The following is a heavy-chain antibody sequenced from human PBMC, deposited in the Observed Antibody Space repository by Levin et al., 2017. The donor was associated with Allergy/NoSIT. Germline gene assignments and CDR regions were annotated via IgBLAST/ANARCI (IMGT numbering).Heavy chain of an antibody. V-gene: IGHV1-2*06. J-gene: IGHJ4*02. D-gene: IGHD2-8*02. Sequence: ASVKVSCKASGYTFTGYYMHWVRQAPGQGLEWMGRINPNSGGTNYAQKFQGRVTMTRDTSISTAYMELSRLRSDDTAVYYCARLLCVAGPRGYCTGGADAHWGQGTLVTVSA. CDR3: ARLLCVAGPRGYCTGGADAH. CDR2: INPNSGGT. CDR1: GYTFTGYY.